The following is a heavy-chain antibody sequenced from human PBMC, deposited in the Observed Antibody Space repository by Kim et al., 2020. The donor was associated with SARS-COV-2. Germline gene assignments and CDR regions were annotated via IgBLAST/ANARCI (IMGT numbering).Heavy chain of an antibody. CDR2: IYDGGTYT. V-gene: IGHV3-23*01. CDR1: GFPFRSYA. D-gene: IGHD2-15*01. CDR3: AKELVVENQNLGYYNGMHV. Sequence: GGSLRLSCAASGFPFRSYAMPWVRQAPGKGLEWVATIYDGGTYTNLADSVKGRFTISRDNSTSTLFLQMSSLRAEDTAVYYCAKELVVENQNLGYYNGMHVCGEARTVTV. J-gene: IGHJ6*02.